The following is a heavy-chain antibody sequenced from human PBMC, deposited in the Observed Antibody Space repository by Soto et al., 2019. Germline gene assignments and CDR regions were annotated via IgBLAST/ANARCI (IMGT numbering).Heavy chain of an antibody. CDR2: IIPILGIA. V-gene: IGHV1-69*02. Sequence: SVQVSCKASGGTFSSYTISWVRQAPGQGLEWMGRIIPILGIANYAQKFQGRVTITADKSTSTAYMELSSLRSEDTAVYYCARPNYDYIWGSYTALDYWGQGTLVTVSS. D-gene: IGHD3-16*01. J-gene: IGHJ4*02. CDR3: ARPNYDYIWGSYTALDY. CDR1: GGTFSSYT.